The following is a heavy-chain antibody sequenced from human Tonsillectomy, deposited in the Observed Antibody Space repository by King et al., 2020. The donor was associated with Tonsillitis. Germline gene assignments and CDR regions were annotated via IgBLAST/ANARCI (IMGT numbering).Heavy chain of an antibody. CDR3: AKSISRYNWISWTLYFQH. V-gene: IGHV3-30*02. D-gene: IGHD1-20*01. CDR1: GFTFSSYG. Sequence: VQLVESGGGVVQPGGSLRLSCAASGFTFSSYGMHWVRQAPGKGLEWVAFIRYDGSNKYYADSVKGRFTISRDNSKNTLYLQMNSLRAEDTAVYYCAKSISRYNWISWTLYFQHWGQGTLVTVSS. CDR2: IRYDGSNK. J-gene: IGHJ1*01.